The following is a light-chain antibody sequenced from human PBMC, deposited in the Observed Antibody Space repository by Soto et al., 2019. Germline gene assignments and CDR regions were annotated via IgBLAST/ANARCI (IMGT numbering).Light chain of an antibody. Sequence: AIRMTQSPSSFSASTGDRVTITCRASQGISSYLAWYQQKPGKAPKLLIYAASTLQSGVPSRFSGSGSGTDFTLTISCLQSEDFATYSCQKYYSYPWTFGQGTKV. CDR1: QGISSY. CDR2: AAS. V-gene: IGKV1-8*01. J-gene: IGKJ1*01. CDR3: QKYYSYPWT.